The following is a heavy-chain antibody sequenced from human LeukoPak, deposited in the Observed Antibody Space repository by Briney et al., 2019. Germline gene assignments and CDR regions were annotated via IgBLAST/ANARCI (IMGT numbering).Heavy chain of an antibody. Sequence: GGSLRLSCAASGFTFSSYSMNWVRQAPGKGLEWVSYISGSSSTIYYADSVKGRFTISRDNGKNTLYLQMNSLRAEDTAVYYCARARGVSTGYRPIDYWGQGTLVTVSS. J-gene: IGHJ4*02. CDR3: ARARGVSTGYRPIDY. V-gene: IGHV3-48*01. CDR1: GFTFSSYS. CDR2: ISGSSSTI. D-gene: IGHD3-22*01.